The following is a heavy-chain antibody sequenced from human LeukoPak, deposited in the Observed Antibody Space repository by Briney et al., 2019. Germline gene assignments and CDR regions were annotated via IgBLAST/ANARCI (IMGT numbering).Heavy chain of an antibody. J-gene: IGHJ5*02. CDR3: ARDYFGSGDRFDP. D-gene: IGHD3-10*01. CDR2: IYYSGST. CDR1: GGSISSYY. V-gene: IGHV4-59*01. Sequence: TSETLSLTCTVSGGSISSYYWSWIRQPPGKGLEWIGYIYYSGSTNYNPSLKSRVTISVDTSKNQFSLKLSSVTAADTAVYYCARDYFGSGDRFDPWGQGTLVTVSS.